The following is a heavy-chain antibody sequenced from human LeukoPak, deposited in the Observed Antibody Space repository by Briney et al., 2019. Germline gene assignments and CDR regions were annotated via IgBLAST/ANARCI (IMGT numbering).Heavy chain of an antibody. CDR1: GYSFTSYW. V-gene: IGHV1-18*04. CDR2: ISTYNGYT. CDR3: ARTPPPTIVGAHYFDY. Sequence: GDSLKISCRGSGYSFTSYWIGWVRQMPGKGLEWMGWISTYNGYTNYAQNLQGRATMTTDTSASTVYLELRSLRSDDTAVYYCARTPPPTIVGAHYFDYWGQGTLVTVSS. D-gene: IGHD1-26*01. J-gene: IGHJ4*02.